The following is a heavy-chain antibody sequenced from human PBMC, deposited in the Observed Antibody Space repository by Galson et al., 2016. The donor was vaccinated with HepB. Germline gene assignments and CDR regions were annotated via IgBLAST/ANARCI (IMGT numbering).Heavy chain of an antibody. D-gene: IGHD2-15*01. CDR2: INTDTGDT. J-gene: IGHJ6*02. Sequence: ISWVRQAPGQGLEWMGWINTDTGDTVSAQKLQGRVTMTTDTSTDTAYMELTSLRSDDTAVYYCARSGHCSGGACYNSYGMDVWGQGTSVTVSS. V-gene: IGHV1-18*01. CDR3: ARSGHCSGGACYNSYGMDV.